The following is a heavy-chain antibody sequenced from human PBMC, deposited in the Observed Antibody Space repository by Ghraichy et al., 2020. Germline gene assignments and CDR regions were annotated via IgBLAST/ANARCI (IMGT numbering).Heavy chain of an antibody. V-gene: IGHV3-64*01. J-gene: IGHJ6*02. CDR2: ISSNGGST. CDR3: ARDFWSGYSPF. CDR1: GFTFSNYA. D-gene: IGHD3-3*01. Sequence: GGSLRLSCAASGFTFSNYAMHWVRQAPGKGLEYVSAISSNGGSTYYANSVKGRFTISRDNSKNTLYLQMGSLRAEDMAVYYCARDFWSGYSPFWGQGTTVTVSS.